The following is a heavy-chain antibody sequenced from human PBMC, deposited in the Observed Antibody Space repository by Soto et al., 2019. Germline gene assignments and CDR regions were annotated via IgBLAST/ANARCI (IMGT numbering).Heavy chain of an antibody. CDR3: VRARLSNGDPNIYFFYGLDV. V-gene: IGHV1-69*01. CDR2: IIPLFRKT. Sequence: QVQLVQSGAEVKRPGSSVKVSCKASGDMFRNSAFSWVRQAPGQGLAWMGVIIPLFRKTDVAQKFQGRVNFTADESTSSLYMEVSSLTSEDTAVYYCVRARLSNGDPNIYFFYGLDVWGQGTTITVSS. D-gene: IGHD3-10*01. J-gene: IGHJ6*02. CDR1: GDMFRNSA.